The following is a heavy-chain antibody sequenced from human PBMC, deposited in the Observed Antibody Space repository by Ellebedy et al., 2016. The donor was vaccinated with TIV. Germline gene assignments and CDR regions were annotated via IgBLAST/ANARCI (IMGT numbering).Heavy chain of an antibody. Sequence: MPSETLSLTCTVSGGSINSYYWSWIRQPPGKGLEWIGNIYYSGSTNYNPSLKSRVTVSVDTSKNQFSLKLSSVTAADTAVYYCARQGAASSATRIGYFDYWGLGTLVTVSS. CDR1: GGSINSYY. J-gene: IGHJ4*02. D-gene: IGHD3-3*01. CDR2: IYYSGST. CDR3: ARQGAASSATRIGYFDY. V-gene: IGHV4-59*08.